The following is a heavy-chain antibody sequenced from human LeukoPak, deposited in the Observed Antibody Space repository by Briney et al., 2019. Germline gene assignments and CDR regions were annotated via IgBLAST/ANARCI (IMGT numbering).Heavy chain of an antibody. Sequence: NPGGSLRLSCAASGFTFSSYSMKWVRQAPGKGLEWVSSISSGSSYIYYADSVKGRFTISRDNAKNSLYLQMNSLRAEDTAVYYCARAENGYSSSWSYNYYYMDVWGKGTTVTVSS. CDR1: GFTFSSYS. V-gene: IGHV3-21*01. J-gene: IGHJ6*03. CDR2: ISSGSSYI. D-gene: IGHD6-13*01. CDR3: ARAENGYSSSWSYNYYYMDV.